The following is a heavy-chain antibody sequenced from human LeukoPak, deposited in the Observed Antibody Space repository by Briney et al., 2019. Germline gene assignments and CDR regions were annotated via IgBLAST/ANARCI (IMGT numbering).Heavy chain of an antibody. CDR3: ARHDYSFGY. J-gene: IGHJ4*02. Sequence: PSETLSLTCAVYGGSFSGYYWSWIRQPPGKGLEWIGEINHSGSTNYNPSLKSRVTISVDTSKNQFSLKLSSVTAADTAVYYCARHDYSFGYWGQGTLVTVSS. V-gene: IGHV4-34*01. CDR1: GGSFSGYY. CDR2: INHSGST. D-gene: IGHD4/OR15-4a*01.